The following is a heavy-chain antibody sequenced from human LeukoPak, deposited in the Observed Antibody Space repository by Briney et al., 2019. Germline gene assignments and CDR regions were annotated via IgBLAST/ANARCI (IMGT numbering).Heavy chain of an antibody. Sequence: SETLSLTCTVSGGSISSYYWSWIRQPPGKGLEWIGYIYYSGSTNYNPSLKSRVTISVDTSKNQFSLKLSSVTAADTAVYYCARDATGIQLFSWFDPWGQGTLSPSPQ. V-gene: IGHV4-59*01. CDR3: ARDATGIQLFSWFDP. D-gene: IGHD5-18*01. J-gene: IGHJ5*02. CDR1: GGSISSYY. CDR2: IYYSGST.